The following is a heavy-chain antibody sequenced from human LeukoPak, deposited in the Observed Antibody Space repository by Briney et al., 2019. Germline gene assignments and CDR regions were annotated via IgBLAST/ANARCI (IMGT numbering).Heavy chain of an antibody. CDR3: ARVRLFGVVIMDFDY. D-gene: IGHD3-3*01. CDR1: GGTFSSYA. Sequence: ASVKVSCKASGGTFSSYAISWVRQAPGQGHEWMGGIIPIFGTANYAQKFQGRVTITADESTSTAYMELSSLRSEDTAVYYCARVRLFGVVIMDFDYWGQGTLVTVSS. V-gene: IGHV1-69*13. CDR2: IIPIFGTA. J-gene: IGHJ4*02.